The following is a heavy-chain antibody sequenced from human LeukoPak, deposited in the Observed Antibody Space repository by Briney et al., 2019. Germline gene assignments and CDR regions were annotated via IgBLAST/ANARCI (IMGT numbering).Heavy chain of an antibody. CDR3: ARHDDTRRRRIGYFDY. D-gene: IGHD1-26*01. V-gene: IGHV4-4*09. CDR1: GGSISSYY. Sequence: SETLSLTCTVSGGSISSYYWSWIRQPPGKGLEWIGYIYTSGSTNYNPSLKSRVTISVDTSKNQFSLKLSSVTAADTAVYYCARHDDTRRRRIGYFDYWGQGTLVTVSS. CDR2: IYTSGST. J-gene: IGHJ4*02.